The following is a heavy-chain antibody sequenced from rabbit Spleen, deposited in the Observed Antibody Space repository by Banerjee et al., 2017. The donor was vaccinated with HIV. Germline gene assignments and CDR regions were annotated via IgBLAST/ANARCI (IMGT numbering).Heavy chain of an antibody. CDR3: ARSAGDGTIQFDL. J-gene: IGHJ4*01. CDR1: GFSFSSSFW. V-gene: IGHV1S45*01. CDR2: INTGSDSA. D-gene: IGHD7-1*01. Sequence: QEQLEESGGDLVKPGGSLALTCKASGFSFSSSFWTCWVRQAPGKGLEWIGCINTGSDSAYYANWAKGRFTITRSTSLNTVTLQLNSLTAADTATWFCARSAGDGTIQFDLWGPGTLVTVS.